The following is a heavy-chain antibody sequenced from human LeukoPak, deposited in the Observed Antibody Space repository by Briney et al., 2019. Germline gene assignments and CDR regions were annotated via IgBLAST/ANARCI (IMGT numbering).Heavy chain of an antibody. CDR2: IYHSGST. J-gene: IGHJ6*03. Sequence: SETLSLTCGVSGGAITNYYWSWIRQPPGKGLEWIGYIYHSGSTYYNPSLKSRVTISVDRSKNQFSLKLSSVTAADTAVYYCARYYGSDIYYYYYMDVWGKGTTVTVSS. CDR3: ARYYGSDIYYYYYMDV. CDR1: GGAITNYY. V-gene: IGHV4-59*12. D-gene: IGHD3-10*01.